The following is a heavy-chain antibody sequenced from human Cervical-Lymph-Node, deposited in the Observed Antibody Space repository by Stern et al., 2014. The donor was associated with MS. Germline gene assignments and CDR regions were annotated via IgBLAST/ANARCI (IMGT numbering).Heavy chain of an antibody. V-gene: IGHV1-46*01. CDR1: GYSFTSYF. Sequence: VQLVEYGAEMKKPGASVKVSCMASGYSFTSYFIIWVRQAPGQGLEWMGIINPSAGNTNYAQKFQGRVVMTSDTSTGTVYLELSSLRSEDTAVYYCARDEGADYWGQGTLVTVSP. CDR2: INPSAGNT. J-gene: IGHJ4*02. CDR3: ARDEGADY.